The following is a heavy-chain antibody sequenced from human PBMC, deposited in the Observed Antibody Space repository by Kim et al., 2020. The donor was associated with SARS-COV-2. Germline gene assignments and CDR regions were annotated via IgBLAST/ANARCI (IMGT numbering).Heavy chain of an antibody. CDR3: ARERDYDILAGYYWRFDP. Sequence: GGSLRLSCAASGFTFSSYSMNWVRQAPGKGLEWVSSISSSSSYIYYADSVKGRFTISRDNAKNSLYLQMNSLRAEDTAVYYCARERDYDILAGYYWRFDPWGQGTLVTVSS. CDR2: ISSSSSYI. D-gene: IGHD3-9*01. V-gene: IGHV3-21*01. CDR1: GFTFSSYS. J-gene: IGHJ5*02.